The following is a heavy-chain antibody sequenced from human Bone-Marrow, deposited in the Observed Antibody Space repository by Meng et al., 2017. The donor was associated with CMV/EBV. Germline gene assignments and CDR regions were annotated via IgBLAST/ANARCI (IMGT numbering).Heavy chain of an antibody. CDR3: ASWWLYDSSGYSY. J-gene: IGHJ4*02. Sequence: CAVYGGSCSGYYWSWIRRPPGKGLEWIGEINHSGSTNYNPSLKSRVTISVDTSKNQFSLKLSSVTAADTAVYYCASWWLYDSSGYSYWGQGTLVTVSS. CDR1: GGSCSGYY. CDR2: INHSGST. V-gene: IGHV4-34*01. D-gene: IGHD3-22*01.